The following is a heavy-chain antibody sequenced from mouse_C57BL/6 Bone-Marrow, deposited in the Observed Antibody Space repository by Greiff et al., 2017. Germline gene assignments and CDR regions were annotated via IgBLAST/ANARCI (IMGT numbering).Heavy chain of an antibody. D-gene: IGHD2-14*01. CDR1: GYTFTDYY. CDR2: INPYNGGT. V-gene: IGHV1-19*01. J-gene: IGHJ1*03. CDR3: ARGTDWYFDV. Sequence: VQLQQSGPVLVKPGASVKMSCKASGYTFTDYYMNWVKQSHGKSLEWIGVINPYNGGTSYNQKFKGKATLTVDKSSSTAYMELNSLTSEDSAVYYCARGTDWYFDVWGKGTTVTVSS.